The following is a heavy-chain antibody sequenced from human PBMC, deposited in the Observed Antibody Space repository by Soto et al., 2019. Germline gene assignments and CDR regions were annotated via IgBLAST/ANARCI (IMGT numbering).Heavy chain of an antibody. CDR2: IYYSGST. D-gene: IGHD3-10*01. Sequence: TCTVSSGSISSGGYYWSWIRQHPGKGLEWIGYIYYSGSTYYNPSLKSRVIISVDTSKNQFSLKLSSVTAADTAVYYCARGRESPSFFDYWGQGTLVTVSS. CDR1: SGSISSGGYY. J-gene: IGHJ4*02. V-gene: IGHV4-31*03. CDR3: ARGRESPSFFDY.